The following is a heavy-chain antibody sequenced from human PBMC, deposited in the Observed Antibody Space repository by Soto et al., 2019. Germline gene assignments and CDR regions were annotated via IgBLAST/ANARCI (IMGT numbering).Heavy chain of an antibody. V-gene: IGHV4-4*02. CDR2: IYHDGTT. CDR3: ARDFKAPNDAWAFDY. J-gene: IGHJ4*02. Sequence: QVQLQESGPGLVMPSGTLSLTCSVTGASISSSDWWNWVRQPPGKGLEWIGEIYHDGTTIYNPSLKSRVTMSVDESKNHFSLRLTSVTAADTAVYYCARDFKAPNDAWAFDYWGRGTLVTVSS. D-gene: IGHD3-16*01. CDR1: GASISSSDW.